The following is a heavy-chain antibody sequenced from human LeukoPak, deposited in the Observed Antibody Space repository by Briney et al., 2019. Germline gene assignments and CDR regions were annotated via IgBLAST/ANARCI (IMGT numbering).Heavy chain of an antibody. V-gene: IGHV4-59*01. D-gene: IGHD3-10*01. Sequence: SETLSLTCTVSGGSISSYYWSWIRQPPGKGLEWIGYIYYSGSTNYNPSLKSRVTISVDTSKNQFSLKLSSVTAADTAVYYCARDSRWLGYWYFDLWGRGTLVSVSS. CDR1: GGSISSYY. CDR2: IYYSGST. J-gene: IGHJ2*01. CDR3: ARDSRWLGYWYFDL.